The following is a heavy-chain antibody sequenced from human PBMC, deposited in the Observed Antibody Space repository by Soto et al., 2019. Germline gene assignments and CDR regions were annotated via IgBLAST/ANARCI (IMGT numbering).Heavy chain of an antibody. Sequence: PGGSLMLGCKAFVFLCSRYDFSWFRGGPWKGLEWFSYINVGGDTRHYADSVRGRFTISRDDAKGSLYLQMDSLRVEDTAVYFCARKSQWLSGYIYHGMEVWSQGTPVTVSS. D-gene: IGHD6-19*01. CDR3: ARKSQWLSGYIYHGMEV. V-gene: IGHV3-48*03. J-gene: IGHJ6*02. CDR2: INVGGDTR. CDR1: VFLCSRYD.